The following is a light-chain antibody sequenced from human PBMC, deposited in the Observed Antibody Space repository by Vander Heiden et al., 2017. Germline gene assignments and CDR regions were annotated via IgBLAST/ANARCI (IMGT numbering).Light chain of an antibody. CDR3: QTWGTGIQWV. J-gene: IGLJ3*02. CDR2: LNSDGSH. CDR1: SGHSCYA. V-gene: IGLV4-69*01. Sequence: QLVLTQSPSASASLGAPVTLTRTLSSGHSCYAIAWHQQQPEKGPRYLMKLNSDGSHSKGDGIPDRFSGSSSAAERYLTISSLQSEDEADYYCQTWGTGIQWVFGGGTKLTGL.